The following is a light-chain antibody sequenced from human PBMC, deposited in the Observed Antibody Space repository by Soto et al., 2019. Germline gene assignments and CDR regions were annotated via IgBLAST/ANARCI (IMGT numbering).Light chain of an antibody. Sequence: DIQMTQSPSLLSASVGARVTITCRSNQTIRNYLNWYQQKPGKAPNLLIHDASGLQNGVPSRFSGRGFGTDFTLTINDLQVADFATYYCQHSYNTPRAFGQGTKIEI. CDR1: QTIRNY. CDR3: QHSYNTPRA. V-gene: IGKV1-39*01. CDR2: DAS. J-gene: IGKJ2*01.